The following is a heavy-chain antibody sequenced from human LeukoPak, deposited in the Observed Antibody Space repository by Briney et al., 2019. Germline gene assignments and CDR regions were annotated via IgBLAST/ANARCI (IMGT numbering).Heavy chain of an antibody. V-gene: IGHV4-59*01. J-gene: IGHJ4*02. Sequence: SETLSLTCTVSSGSISSYYWSWIRQPPGKGLEWIGYTYYSGSTNYNPSLRSRVTISVDTSKNQFSLKLSSVTAADTAVYYCARWGSNCGGDCYPDFDYWGQGTLVTVSS. CDR1: SGSISSYY. CDR3: ARWGSNCGGDCYPDFDY. CDR2: TYYSGST. D-gene: IGHD2-21*01.